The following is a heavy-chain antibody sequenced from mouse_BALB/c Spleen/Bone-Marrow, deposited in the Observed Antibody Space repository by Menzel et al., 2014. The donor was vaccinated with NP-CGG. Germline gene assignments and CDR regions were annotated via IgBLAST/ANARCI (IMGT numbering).Heavy chain of an antibody. Sequence: QVQLQQSGAELVKPGAPVKMSCKASGYTFTSYNMHWVKQTPGQGLEWIGAIYPGNGDTSYNQEFKGKATLTADKSSSTAYMQLSSLTSEDSAVYYCASRGGYYAMDYWGQGTSVTVSS. CDR1: GYTFTSYN. V-gene: IGHV1-12*01. CDR3: ASRGGYYAMDY. CDR2: IYPGNGDT. J-gene: IGHJ4*01.